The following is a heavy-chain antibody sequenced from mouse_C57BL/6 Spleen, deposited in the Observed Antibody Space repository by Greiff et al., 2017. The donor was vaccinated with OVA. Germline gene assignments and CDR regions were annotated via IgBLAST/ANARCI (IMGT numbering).Heavy chain of an antibody. CDR2: ISGGGGNP. D-gene: IGHD1-2*01. CDR3: ARHDPHYDGYYAMDY. V-gene: IGHV5-9*01. J-gene: IGHJ4*01. Sequence: EVKLVESGGGLVKPGGSLKLSCAASGFTFSSYTMSWVRQTPEKRLEWVATISGGGGNPYYPDSVKGRFTISRDNAKNTLYLQMSSLRSEDTALYYCARHDPHYDGYYAMDYWGQGTSVTVSS. CDR1: GFTFSSYT.